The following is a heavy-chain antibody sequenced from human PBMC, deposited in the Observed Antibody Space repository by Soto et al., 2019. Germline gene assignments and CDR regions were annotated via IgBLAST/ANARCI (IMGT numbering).Heavy chain of an antibody. CDR2: ISGSGGGT. CDR3: AKAVGYTYGRYYYYGMDV. J-gene: IGHJ6*02. V-gene: IGHV3-23*04. D-gene: IGHD5-18*01. Sequence: EVQLVESGGGLVQAGGSLRLSCAVSGLAFSTYAVSWVRQAPGKGLDWVSVISGSGGGTYHADSVKGRFTISRDNSKNTLYLQMNSLRVEDTAVYYCAKAVGYTYGRYYYYGMDVWGQGTTVTVSS. CDR1: GLAFSTYA.